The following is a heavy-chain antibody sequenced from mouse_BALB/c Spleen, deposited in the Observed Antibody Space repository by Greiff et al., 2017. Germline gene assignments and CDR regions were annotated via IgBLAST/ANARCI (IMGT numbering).Heavy chain of an antibody. V-gene: IGHV2-2*02. CDR3: ARVIYYAMDY. CDR2: IWSGGST. CDR1: GFSLTSYG. Sequence: VMLVESGPGLVQPSQSLSITCTVSGFSLTSYGVHWVRQSPGKGLEWLGVIWSGGSTDYNAAFISRLSISKDNSKSQVFFKMNSLQANDTAIYYCARVIYYAMDYWGQGTSVTVSS. J-gene: IGHJ4*01.